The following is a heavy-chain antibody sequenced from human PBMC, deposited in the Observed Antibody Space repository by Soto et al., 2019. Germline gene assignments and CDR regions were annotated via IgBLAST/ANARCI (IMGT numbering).Heavy chain of an antibody. J-gene: IGHJ4*02. CDR2: ISAYNGNT. CDR3: ARVGGPYSNFLTYFDY. D-gene: IGHD4-4*01. Sequence: ASVKVSCKASGYTFTSYGISWVRQAPGQGLEWMGWISAYNGNTNYAQKLQGRVTMTTDTSTSTAYMELRSPRSDDTAVYYCARVGGPYSNFLTYFDYWGQGTLVTVSS. V-gene: IGHV1-18*01. CDR1: GYTFTSYG.